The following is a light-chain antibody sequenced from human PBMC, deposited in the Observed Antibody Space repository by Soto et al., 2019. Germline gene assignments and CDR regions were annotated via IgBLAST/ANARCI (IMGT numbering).Light chain of an antibody. Sequence: EIVMTQSPATLSVSPGERATLSCRASQSVGSNLAWYQQKPGQSPRLLIYDASTGATGVPDRFSGSGSGPEYTLTITRLEPEDFAVYSCQQYGFPPISFGQGTRLEIK. V-gene: IGKV3D-15*01. CDR1: QSVGSN. CDR2: DAS. CDR3: QQYGFPPIS. J-gene: IGKJ5*01.